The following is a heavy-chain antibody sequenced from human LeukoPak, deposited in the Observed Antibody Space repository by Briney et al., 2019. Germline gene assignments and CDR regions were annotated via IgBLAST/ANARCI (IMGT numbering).Heavy chain of an antibody. V-gene: IGHV4-39*01. CDR2: IYYSGST. CDR1: GGSISSSNYY. Sequence: PSETLSLTCTVSGGSISSSNYYWGWLRQPPGKGLEWIGSIYYSGSTHYNPSLKRRVTISVDTSKNQFSLKLSSVTAADTAVYYCARNESVVVVAPATLRYNYFDPWGQGTLVTVSS. J-gene: IGHJ5*02. D-gene: IGHD2-15*01. CDR3: ARNESVVVVAPATLRYNYFDP.